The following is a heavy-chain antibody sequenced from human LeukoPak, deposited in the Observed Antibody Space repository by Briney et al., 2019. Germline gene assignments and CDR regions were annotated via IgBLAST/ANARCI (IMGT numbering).Heavy chain of an antibody. J-gene: IGHJ4*02. D-gene: IGHD4-17*01. V-gene: IGHV3-21*01. Sequence: GGSLRLSCTASGFTFTRYDMTWVRQAPGKGLEWVSSISSSSNYIYYADSVKGRLTISRDNAKNSLYLQMDSLRAEDTALYYCTRGFGNGDYLSGFWGQGTLVTVSS. CDR2: ISSSSNYI. CDR1: GFTFTRYD. CDR3: TRGFGNGDYLSGF.